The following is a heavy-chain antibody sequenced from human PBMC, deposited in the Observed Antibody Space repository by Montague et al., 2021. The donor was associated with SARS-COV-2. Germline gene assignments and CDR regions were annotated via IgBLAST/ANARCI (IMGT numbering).Heavy chain of an antibody. V-gene: IGHV3-48*02. CDR1: GFTFSNNA. CDR3: ARVRGPILATSFVDV. CDR2: ITGSSGTI. Sequence: SLRLSCAASGFTFSNNAMHWVRQAPGKGLEWVSFITGSSGTIYYADSVKGRFTISRDNGKNSLYLQMNSLRDEDTALYYCARVRGPILATSFVDVWGQGTTVTVSS. D-gene: IGHD5-12*01. J-gene: IGHJ6*02.